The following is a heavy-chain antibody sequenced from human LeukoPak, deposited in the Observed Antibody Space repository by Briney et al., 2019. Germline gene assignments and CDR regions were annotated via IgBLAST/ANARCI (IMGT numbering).Heavy chain of an antibody. Sequence: GGSLRLSCAASGFNFSSYSMNWVRQSPGKGLEWVSYISGSSNTIYYADSVKGRFTISRDNAKNSLYLQMNSLRDEDTAVYYCARPVTTVTRGGLVFDYWGQGTPVTVSS. J-gene: IGHJ4*02. D-gene: IGHD4-17*01. CDR2: ISGSSNTI. V-gene: IGHV3-48*02. CDR3: ARPVTTVTRGGLVFDY. CDR1: GFNFSSYS.